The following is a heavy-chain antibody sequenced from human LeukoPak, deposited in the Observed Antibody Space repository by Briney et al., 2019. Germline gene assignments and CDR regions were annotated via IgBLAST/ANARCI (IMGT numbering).Heavy chain of an antibody. CDR3: AGGRDGYKPNFDY. V-gene: IGHV3-30*04. Sequence: PGRSLRLSCAGSGFTFSAYAMHWVRQAPGKGLEWVAVLSYDGSNKYYADFVKGRLTISRDNAKNSLYLQMNSLRAEDTAVYYCAGGRDGYKPNFDYWGQGTLVTVSS. CDR2: LSYDGSNK. J-gene: IGHJ4*02. D-gene: IGHD5-24*01. CDR1: GFTFSAYA.